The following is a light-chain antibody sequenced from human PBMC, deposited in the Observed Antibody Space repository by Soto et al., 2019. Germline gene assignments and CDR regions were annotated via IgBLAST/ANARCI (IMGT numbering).Light chain of an antibody. J-gene: IGKJ1*01. CDR3: QXYNKWPES. V-gene: IGKV3-15*01. CDR1: LSVSSN. Sequence: EIVMTHSPATLSVSPGERSTLSCRASLSVSSNLAWYQQKTGQAPRLLIYGTSTRATGIPDRLSGSGSGTEFTLTISRLQSEDFAVYYCQXYNKWPESCGQGTKVDIK. CDR2: GTS.